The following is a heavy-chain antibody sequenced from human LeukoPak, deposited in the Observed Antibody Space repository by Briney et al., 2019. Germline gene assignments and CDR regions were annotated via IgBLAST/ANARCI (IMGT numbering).Heavy chain of an antibody. V-gene: IGHV1-2*06. CDR3: ARNPCGGGTCYNDY. CDR2: INPNSGGT. CDR1: GYTFTGYY. D-gene: IGHD2-15*01. Sequence: ASVKLSCKASGYTFTGYYIHWVRQAPGQGREWMGRINPNSGGTNYAQKFQGRVTMTRDTSTSTAYMELSRRKSDDTALYYCARNPCGGGTCYNDYWGQGTLVTDSS. J-gene: IGHJ4*02.